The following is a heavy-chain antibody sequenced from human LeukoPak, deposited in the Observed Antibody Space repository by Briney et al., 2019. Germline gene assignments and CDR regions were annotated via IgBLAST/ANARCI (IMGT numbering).Heavy chain of an antibody. CDR2: ISTDGDST. V-gene: IGHV3-74*03. D-gene: IGHD2-21*02. Sequence: GGSLRLSCSASGFTFSKYWMHWVRQAPGKGPVWVSRISTDGDSTTYADSVKGRFTIFRDNAKNIVYLQMSSLRDEDTAVYYCVRDYGDYYAETGVFDHWGQGTLVTVSS. CDR1: GFTFSKYW. J-gene: IGHJ4*02. CDR3: VRDYGDYYAETGVFDH.